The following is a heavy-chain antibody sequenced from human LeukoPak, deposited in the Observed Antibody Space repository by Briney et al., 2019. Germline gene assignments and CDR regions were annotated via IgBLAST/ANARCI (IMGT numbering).Heavy chain of an antibody. CDR1: GFTFSDYY. V-gene: IGHV3-30*18. Sequence: GGSLRLSCAASGFTFSDYYMSWIRQAPGKGLEWVAVISYDGSNKYYADSVKGRFTISRDNSKNTLYLQMNSLRAEDTAVYYCAKDHSSYYYDSSGYYPDYWGQGTLVTVSS. J-gene: IGHJ4*02. D-gene: IGHD3-22*01. CDR3: AKDHSSYYYDSSGYYPDY. CDR2: ISYDGSNK.